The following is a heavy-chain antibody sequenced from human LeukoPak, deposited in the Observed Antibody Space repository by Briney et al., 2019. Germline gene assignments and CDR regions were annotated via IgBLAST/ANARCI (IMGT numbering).Heavy chain of an antibody. D-gene: IGHD3-22*01. V-gene: IGHV3-9*01. CDR1: GFSFDDYA. CDR2: ISWTSGSI. CDR3: AKDIGRINYYDSRGHFDY. J-gene: IGHJ4*02. Sequence: GRSLRLYYAASGFSFDDYAMHWVPQAPAKGLESPSGISWTSGSIGYADSVKGRFTISRDNAKNSLYLQMNSLRAEDTALYYCAKDIGRINYYDSRGHFDYWGQGTLVTVSS.